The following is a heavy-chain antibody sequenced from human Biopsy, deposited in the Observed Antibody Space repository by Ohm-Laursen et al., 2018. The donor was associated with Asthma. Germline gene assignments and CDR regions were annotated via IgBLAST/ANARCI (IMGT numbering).Heavy chain of an antibody. Sequence: SLRLSCAASGFSFDDCAMHWVRQAPGKGLEWFSSISWNSGNIDYADSVKGRFTISRDNAKSSLYLQMQSLRPEDTAFYYCAKSADYYDSTDYLDFWGRGTLVTVSS. CDR1: GFSFDDCA. CDR3: AKSADYYDSTDYLDF. CDR2: ISWNSGNI. V-gene: IGHV3-9*01. D-gene: IGHD3-22*01. J-gene: IGHJ4*01.